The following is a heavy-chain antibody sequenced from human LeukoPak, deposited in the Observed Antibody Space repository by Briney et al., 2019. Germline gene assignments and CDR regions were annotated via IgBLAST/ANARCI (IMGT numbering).Heavy chain of an antibody. CDR2: IYYSGST. CDR3: AREVGYCSGGSCYSYFDY. V-gene: IGHV4-59*01. D-gene: IGHD2-15*01. J-gene: IGHJ4*02. CDR1: VGSISSYY. Sequence: SETLSLTCTVSVGSISSYYWSWMRQPPGKGLEWIGYIYYSGSTNYNASLTNRVTISVDTSKNQFSLKLSYVTAADTAGYYCAREVGYCSGGSCYSYFDYWGQGTLVTVSS.